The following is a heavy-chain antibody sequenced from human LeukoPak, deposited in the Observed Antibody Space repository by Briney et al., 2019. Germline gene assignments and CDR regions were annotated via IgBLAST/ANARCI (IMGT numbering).Heavy chain of an antibody. D-gene: IGHD5-12*01. CDR1: RFTFSWYA. J-gene: IGHJ4*02. CDR3: VRDSGYDRYYFGR. CDR2: VSIDGGTK. V-gene: IGHV3-30-3*01. Sequence: PGGSLRLSCAASRFTFSWYAMHWVRQAPGKGLEWVAFVSIDGGTKYYADSVKGRFTISRDNSKDTLDLQMTSLRGDDTAVYYCVRDSGYDRYYFGRWGQGTLVIVSS.